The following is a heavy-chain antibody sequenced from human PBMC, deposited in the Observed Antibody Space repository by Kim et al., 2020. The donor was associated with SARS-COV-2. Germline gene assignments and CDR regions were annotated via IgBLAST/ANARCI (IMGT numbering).Heavy chain of an antibody. Sequence: SETLSLTCTVSGGSISSSSYYWGWIRQPPGKGLEWIGSIYYSGSTYYNPSLKSRVTISVDTSKNQFSLKLSSVTAADTAVYYCARLNYYDSSGYSLFDYWGQGTLVTVSS. V-gene: IGHV4-39*01. J-gene: IGHJ4*02. CDR2: IYYSGST. CDR1: GGSISSSSYY. CDR3: ARLNYYDSSGYSLFDY. D-gene: IGHD3-22*01.